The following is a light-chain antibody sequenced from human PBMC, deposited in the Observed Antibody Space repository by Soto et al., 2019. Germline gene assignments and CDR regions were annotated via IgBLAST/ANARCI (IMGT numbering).Light chain of an antibody. CDR3: QQYSSWYT. CDR1: QTIANN. V-gene: IGKV3D-15*01. J-gene: IGKJ2*01. CDR2: GAS. Sequence: VMTQSPATLSVSPGERVTLSCRASQTIANNYVAWYQQKPGQAPRLLIHGASGRAAGIPDRFSGSGSGTEFTLTISSLQSGDLAVYYCQQYSSWYTFGQGTKLEIK.